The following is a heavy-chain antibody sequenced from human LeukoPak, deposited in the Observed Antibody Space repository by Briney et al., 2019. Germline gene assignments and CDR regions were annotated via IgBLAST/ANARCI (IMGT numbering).Heavy chain of an antibody. V-gene: IGHV1-69*13. Sequence: GASVKVSCKASGGTFSSYAISWVRQAPGQGLEWMGGIIPIFGTANYAQKFQGRVTITADESTSTAYMELSSLRSEDTAVYYCAIVRFGDLLDYYYYYMDVWGKGTTVTISS. J-gene: IGHJ6*03. CDR3: AIVRFGDLLDYYYYYMDV. CDR2: IIPIFGTA. D-gene: IGHD3-10*01. CDR1: GGTFSSYA.